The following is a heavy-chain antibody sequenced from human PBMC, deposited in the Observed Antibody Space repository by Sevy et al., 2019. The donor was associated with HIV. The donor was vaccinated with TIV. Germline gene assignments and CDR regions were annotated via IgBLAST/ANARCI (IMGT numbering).Heavy chain of an antibody. CDR2: MKEDGSDK. D-gene: IGHD5-18*01. CDR3: VREGVGGYSYSLDC. J-gene: IGHJ4*02. Sequence: GGSLRLSCAASGFTFSVYWMSWVRQAPGKGLEWVATMKEDGSDKDYVDSVKGRFTISRDNATNSLYLQMNSLRAEDTAVYYCVREGVGGYSYSLDCWGQGTLVTVSS. V-gene: IGHV3-7*01. CDR1: GFTFSVYW.